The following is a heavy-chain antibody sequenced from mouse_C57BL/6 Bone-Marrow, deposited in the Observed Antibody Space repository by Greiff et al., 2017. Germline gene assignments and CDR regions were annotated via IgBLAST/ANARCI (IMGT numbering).Heavy chain of an antibody. V-gene: IGHV5-2*01. CDR3: ARHGDYSKSDAMDY. CDR2: INSDGGST. D-gene: IGHD2-5*01. Sequence: EVQVVESGGGLVQPGESLKLSCESNEYEFPSHDMSWVRKTPEKRLELVAAINSDGGSTYYPDTMERRFIISRDNTKKTLYLQMSSLRSEDTAVYYCARHGDYSKSDAMDYWGQGTSVTVSS. J-gene: IGHJ4*01. CDR1: EYEFPSHD.